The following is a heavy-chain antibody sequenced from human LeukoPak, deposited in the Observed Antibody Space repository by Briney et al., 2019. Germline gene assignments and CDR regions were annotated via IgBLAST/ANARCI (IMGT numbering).Heavy chain of an antibody. Sequence: PGGSLRLSCAASGFTFSSYSMNCVRQAPGKGLDWPSSISSTSSYIYYADSVKGRFTISRDNATNSLYLQMNSLRAEDTAVYYCAPGVMDSYGLAWGQGTLVTVSS. CDR1: GFTFSSYS. J-gene: IGHJ5*02. CDR3: APGVMDSYGLA. CDR2: ISSTSSYI. D-gene: IGHD5-18*01. V-gene: IGHV3-21*01.